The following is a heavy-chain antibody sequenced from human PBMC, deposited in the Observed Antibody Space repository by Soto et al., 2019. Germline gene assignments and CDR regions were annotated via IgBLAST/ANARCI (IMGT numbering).Heavy chain of an antibody. CDR3: ARDTSAYDSSGYYSTEYCQH. D-gene: IGHD3-22*01. Sequence: SVKVSCKVSGGTFSSYAISWVRQAPGQGLEWMGGIIPIFGTANYAQKFQGRVTITADESTSTAYMELSSLRSEDTAVYSCARDTSAYDSSGYYSTEYCQHWGQGTRVTVSS. CDR2: IIPIFGTA. CDR1: GGTFSSYA. V-gene: IGHV1-69*13. J-gene: IGHJ1*01.